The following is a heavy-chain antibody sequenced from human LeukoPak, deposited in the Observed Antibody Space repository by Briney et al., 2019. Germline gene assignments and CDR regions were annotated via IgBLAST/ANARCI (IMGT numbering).Heavy chain of an antibody. CDR1: GFSFSDYY. Sequence: NPGGSLRLSCAASGFSFSDYYMTWIRQAPGKGLEWVAYISSNGTMKYYADSVRGRFTISRDNSKSALYVQMNSLRPEDTAVYYCTRDAVAYSSVYGAGKYFDDWGQGTLVIVSS. D-gene: IGHD5/OR15-5a*01. CDR3: TRDAVAYSSVYGAGKYFDD. V-gene: IGHV3-11*04. J-gene: IGHJ4*02. CDR2: ISSNGTMK.